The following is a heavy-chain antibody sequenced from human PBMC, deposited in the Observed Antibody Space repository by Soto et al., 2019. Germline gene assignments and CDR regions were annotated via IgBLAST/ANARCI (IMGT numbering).Heavy chain of an antibody. CDR3: ATLYYYDSSGYYYGYYYYGMDV. D-gene: IGHD3-22*01. J-gene: IGHJ6*02. Sequence: RGESLKISCKGSGYSFTSYWISWVRQMPGKGLEWMGRIDPSDSYTNYSPSFQGHVTISADKSISTAYLQWSSLKASDTAMYYCATLYYYDSSGYYYGYYYYGMDVWGQGTTVTVSS. CDR1: GYSFTSYW. V-gene: IGHV5-10-1*01. CDR2: IDPSDSYT.